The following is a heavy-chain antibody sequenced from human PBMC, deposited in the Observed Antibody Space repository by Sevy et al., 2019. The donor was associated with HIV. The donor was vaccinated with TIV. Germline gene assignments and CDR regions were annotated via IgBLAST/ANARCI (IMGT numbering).Heavy chain of an antibody. Sequence: AYVKVSCKVSGYTLTQFSMHWVRQAPGKGLEWMTTFDPEDGDPEDGKTIYAQKFLGRVTMTEDTSTDTAYMELSSLRSDDTAVYYCATTKDYYDSSGSPFDYWGQGTLVTVSS. CDR3: ATTKDYYDSSGSPFDY. CDR1: GYTLTQFS. V-gene: IGHV1-24*01. CDR2: FDPEDGDPEDGKT. D-gene: IGHD3-22*01. J-gene: IGHJ4*02.